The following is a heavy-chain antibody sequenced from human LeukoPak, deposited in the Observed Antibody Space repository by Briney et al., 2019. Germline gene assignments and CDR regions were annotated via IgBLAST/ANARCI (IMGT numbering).Heavy chain of an antibody. J-gene: IGHJ4*02. Sequence: GESLKISCKGSGYSFTSYGISWVRQAPGQGLEWMGWISAYNGDTNYAQKLQGRVTMTTDTSTSTAYMELRSLRSDDTAVYYCARASGSYYNRLGYWGQGTLVTVSS. CDR1: GYSFTSYG. D-gene: IGHD3-10*01. V-gene: IGHV1-18*01. CDR3: ARASGSYYNRLGY. CDR2: ISAYNGDT.